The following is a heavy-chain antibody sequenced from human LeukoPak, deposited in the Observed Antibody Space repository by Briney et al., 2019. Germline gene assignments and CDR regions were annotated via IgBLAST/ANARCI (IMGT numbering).Heavy chain of an antibody. CDR1: GFTFSSYA. Sequence: GGSLRLSCAASGFTFSSYAMHWVRQAPGKGLEWVALISFDGSDKYYADSVKGRCTISRDNSKNTLYLQMNSLRVEDTAVYYCATLPYYYDSSGSYYFDYWGQGTLVTVSS. J-gene: IGHJ4*02. D-gene: IGHD3-22*01. CDR2: ISFDGSDK. V-gene: IGHV3-30*04. CDR3: ATLPYYYDSSGSYYFDY.